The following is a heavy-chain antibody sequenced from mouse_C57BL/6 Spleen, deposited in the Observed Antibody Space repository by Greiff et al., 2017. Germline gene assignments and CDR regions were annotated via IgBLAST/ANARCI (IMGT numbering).Heavy chain of an antibody. Sequence: VQLKESGPGLVKPSPSLSLTCSVTGYSITSGYYWNWIRQFPGNKLEWMGYISYDGSNNYNPSLKNRISITRDTSKNQFFLQLNSVTTEDTATYDCARDTTVPWFAYWGQGTLVTVSA. CDR1: GYSITSGYY. D-gene: IGHD1-1*01. CDR2: ISYDGSN. V-gene: IGHV3-6*01. CDR3: ARDTTVPWFAY. J-gene: IGHJ3*01.